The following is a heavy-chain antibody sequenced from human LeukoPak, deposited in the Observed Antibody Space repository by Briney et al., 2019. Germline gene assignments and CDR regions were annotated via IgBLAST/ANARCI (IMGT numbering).Heavy chain of an antibody. CDR3: ARMWGQLLTNAFDI. J-gene: IGHJ3*02. V-gene: IGHV3-21*01. CDR2: ISSSSSNI. D-gene: IGHD2-2*01. Sequence: PGGSLRLSCAAPGFTFSSYSMNWVRQAPGKGLEWVSTISSSSSNIYYADSVKGRFTISRDNAKNSLYLQMNSLRAEDTAVYYCARMWGQLLTNAFDIWGQGTMVTVSS. CDR1: GFTFSSYS.